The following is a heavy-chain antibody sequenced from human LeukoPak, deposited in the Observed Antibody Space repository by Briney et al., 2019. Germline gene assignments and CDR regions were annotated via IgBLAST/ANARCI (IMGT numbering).Heavy chain of an antibody. CDR1: GFTFSSYS. Sequence: GGSLRLSCAASGFTFSSYSMNWVRQAPGKGLEWVSSISGSSSYIYYADSMKGRFTISRDNAKNSLYLQMNSLRAEDTAIYYCARSIPYGTTWYGRSDYWGQGTLVTVSS. D-gene: IGHD6-13*01. V-gene: IGHV3-21*04. CDR3: ARSIPYGTTWYGRSDY. CDR2: ISGSSSYI. J-gene: IGHJ4*02.